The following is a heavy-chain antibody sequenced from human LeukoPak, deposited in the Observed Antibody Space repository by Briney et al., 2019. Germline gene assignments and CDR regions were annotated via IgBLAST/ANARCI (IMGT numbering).Heavy chain of an antibody. V-gene: IGHV4-4*07. CDR1: GGSISSYY. J-gene: IGHJ5*02. D-gene: IGHD6-19*01. CDR2: IYTSGST. Sequence: SETLSLTCTVSGGSISSYYWSWIRQSAGKGLEWIGRIYTSGSTNYNPSLKSRVTMSVDTSKNQFSLKLSSVTAADTAVYYCAREGDSSGWYWFDPWGQGTLVTVSS. CDR3: AREGDSSGWYWFDP.